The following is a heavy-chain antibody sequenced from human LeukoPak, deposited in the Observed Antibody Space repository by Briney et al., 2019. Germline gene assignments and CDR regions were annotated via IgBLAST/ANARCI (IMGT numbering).Heavy chain of an antibody. Sequence: PGGSLRLSCAASGFTFSSYWMYWVRQAPGKGVVWVSRINSDARNTNYADSVQGRFTISRDNAKNTLYLQMNSLRVEDTAVYYCASGIGVGDSFDIWGQGTMVTVSS. CDR1: GFTFSSYW. CDR3: ASGIGVGDSFDI. J-gene: IGHJ3*02. CDR2: INSDARNT. D-gene: IGHD3-3*01. V-gene: IGHV3-74*01.